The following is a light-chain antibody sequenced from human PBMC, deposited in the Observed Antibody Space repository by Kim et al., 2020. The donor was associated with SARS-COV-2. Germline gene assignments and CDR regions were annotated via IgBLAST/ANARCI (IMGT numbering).Light chain of an antibody. J-gene: IGKJ4*01. CDR2: DAS. Sequence: SLSPGERATLSCRASQSVSTYLAWFQQKPGQAPRLLIYDASNRATGIPARFGGSGSGTDFTLTISSLESEDCAVYYRQQRSNWPLTFGGGTKVEI. CDR1: QSVSTY. CDR3: QQRSNWPLT. V-gene: IGKV3-11*01.